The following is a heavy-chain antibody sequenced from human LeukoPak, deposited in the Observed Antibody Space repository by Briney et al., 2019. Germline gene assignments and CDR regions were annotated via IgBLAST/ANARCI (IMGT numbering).Heavy chain of an antibody. J-gene: IGHJ4*02. Sequence: HSGGSLRLSCAASGFPFSSYNMNWVRQAPGKGLEWVSYISPSTSTIYYADSVKGRFTISRDNAKNSLYLQMNSLRAEDTAVYYCARSRSGSDYWGQGTLVTVSS. D-gene: IGHD3-3*01. CDR3: ARSRSGSDY. V-gene: IGHV3-48*01. CDR1: GFPFSSYN. CDR2: ISPSTSTI.